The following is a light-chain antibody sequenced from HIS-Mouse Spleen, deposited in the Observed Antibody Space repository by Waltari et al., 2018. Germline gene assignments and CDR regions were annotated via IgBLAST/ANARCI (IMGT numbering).Light chain of an antibody. Sequence: SYELTQPPSVSVSPGQTARITCSGDALPKKYAYWYQQKSGQAPVLVIYKESKRPSWIPARFSVSSSRTMATLTISEAQVEDEADYYCYSTDSSGNHRVFGGGTKLTVL. CDR2: KES. V-gene: IGLV3-10*01. CDR3: YSTDSSGNHRV. CDR1: ALPKKY. J-gene: IGLJ2*01.